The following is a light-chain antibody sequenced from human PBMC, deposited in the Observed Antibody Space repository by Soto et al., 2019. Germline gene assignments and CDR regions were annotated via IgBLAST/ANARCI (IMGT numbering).Light chain of an antibody. V-gene: IGKV3-20*01. J-gene: IGKJ1*01. CDR3: QQSNNWPWT. Sequence: EIVLTQSPGTLSLSPGERATLSCRASQSVSSNYLAWYQQKPGQAPRLLIYGASSRDTGIPDRFNGSGSGTDFTLTISRLEPEDFAVYYCQQSNNWPWTLGQGTKVDSK. CDR1: QSVSSNY. CDR2: GAS.